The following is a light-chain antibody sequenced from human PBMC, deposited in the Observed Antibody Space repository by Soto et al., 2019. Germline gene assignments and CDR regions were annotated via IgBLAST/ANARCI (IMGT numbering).Light chain of an antibody. V-gene: IGKV3-15*01. CDR2: HAS. CDR1: QSVSNN. Sequence: EIVMTQSPATLSVYPGERATLSCRASQSVSNNLAWYQQKPGQAPRILIYHASTRATGIPARFSGSGSGTEFTLTISSLKSEDFAVYYCQHYNKWPLTFGGGTKVEIK. CDR3: QHYNKWPLT. J-gene: IGKJ4*01.